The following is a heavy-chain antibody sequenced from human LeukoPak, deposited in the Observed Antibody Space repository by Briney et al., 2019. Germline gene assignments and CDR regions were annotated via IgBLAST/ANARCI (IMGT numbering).Heavy chain of an antibody. CDR2: MNPKSGNT. V-gene: IGHV1-8*01. Sequence: ASVKVSFTSSGYTFTSYDINWVRQATGQGLEWMGWMNPKSGNTGYAQKFQGRVTMTRNSSISTAYMELSSLRSEDAAVYYCARGPRETSSSDYWGQGTLVTVSS. CDR3: ARGPRETSSSDY. CDR1: GYTFTSYD. D-gene: IGHD6-13*01. J-gene: IGHJ4*02.